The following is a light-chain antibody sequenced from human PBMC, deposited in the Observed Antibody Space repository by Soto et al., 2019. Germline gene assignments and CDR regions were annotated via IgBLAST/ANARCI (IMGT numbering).Light chain of an antibody. J-gene: IGKJ1*01. CDR1: QSISIW. CDR2: KAS. V-gene: IGKV1-5*03. Sequence: DIQMTQSPSTLSASVGDRVTITCRASQSISIWLAWYQQKPGKAPKILIYKASTLKSGVPSRFSGSGSGTDFTLTISSLEPEDFAVYYCQQRSNWPTFGQGTKVDIK. CDR3: QQRSNWPT.